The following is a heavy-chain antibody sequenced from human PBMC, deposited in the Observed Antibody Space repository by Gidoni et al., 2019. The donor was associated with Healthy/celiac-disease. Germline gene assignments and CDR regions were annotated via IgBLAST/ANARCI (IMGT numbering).Heavy chain of an antibody. CDR1: GFTFSSYG. D-gene: IGHD3-3*01. CDR2: ISYDGSNK. Sequence: QVQLVESGGGVVQPGRSLRLSCAASGFTFSSYGMHWVRQAPGKGLEGVAVISYDGSNKYYADSVKGRFTISRDNSKNTLYLQMNSLRAEDTAVYYCAKAETTFNDFWSGYYQEGYFDYWGQGTLVTVSS. CDR3: AKAETTFNDFWSGYYQEGYFDY. V-gene: IGHV3-30*18. J-gene: IGHJ4*02.